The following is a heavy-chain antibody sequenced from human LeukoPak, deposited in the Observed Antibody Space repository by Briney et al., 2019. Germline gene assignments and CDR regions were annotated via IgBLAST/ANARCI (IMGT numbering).Heavy chain of an antibody. CDR2: MNPNSGNT. J-gene: IGHJ4*02. D-gene: IGHD2-15*01. V-gene: IGHV1-8*03. Sequence: ASVKVSCKASGYTFTSYDINWVRQSTGQGLEWMGWMNPNSGNTGYAQKFQGRVTITRNTSINTAYMELSSLRSEDTAVYYCARGGHGLLTYSYFDYWGQGTLVTVSS. CDR3: ARGGHGLLTYSYFDY. CDR1: GYTFTSYD.